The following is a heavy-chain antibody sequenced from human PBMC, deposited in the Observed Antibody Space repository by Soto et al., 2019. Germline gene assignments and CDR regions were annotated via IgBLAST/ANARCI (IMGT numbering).Heavy chain of an antibody. Sequence: GGSLRLSCAASGFTFSSYWMHWVRQAPGKGLVWVSRINSDGSSTSYADSVKGRFTISRDNAKNTLYLQMNSLRAEDTAVYYCARAQEYSSSWYYYYYYYGMDVWGQGTTVTVPS. V-gene: IGHV3-74*01. CDR3: ARAQEYSSSWYYYYYYYGMDV. CDR1: GFTFSSYW. CDR2: INSDGSST. D-gene: IGHD6-13*01. J-gene: IGHJ6*02.